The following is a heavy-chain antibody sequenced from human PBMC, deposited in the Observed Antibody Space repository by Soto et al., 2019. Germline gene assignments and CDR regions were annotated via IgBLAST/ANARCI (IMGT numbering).Heavy chain of an antibody. V-gene: IGHV3-33*01. CDR1: GFSLRTYG. CDR3: ARELVPPSGWFDP. Sequence: GGSLRLSCAASGFSLRTYGMHWLRRAPGKGLEWVAFIWYDGTKKFYANSVKGRSTISKDNSNNMLYLQMSSLRAEDTAVYYCARELVPPSGWFDPWGQGTLVTVSS. CDR2: IWYDGTKK. J-gene: IGHJ5*02. D-gene: IGHD2-2*01.